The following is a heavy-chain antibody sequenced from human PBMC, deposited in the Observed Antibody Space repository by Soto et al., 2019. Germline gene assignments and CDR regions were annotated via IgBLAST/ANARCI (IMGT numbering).Heavy chain of an antibody. CDR1: GDSLTNYY. CDR3: VRDRDILVVPVDKRRHFYYYGLDV. Sequence: SETLSLTCSVSGDSLTNYYWSWIRQSPGKGLEWIGYIYFSGRAYYNPSLRSRVSMSVDTSKNQLSLKVTSVTAADTAVYYCVRDRDILVVPVDKRRHFYYYGLDVWGQGTTVTVSS. V-gene: IGHV4-59*01. D-gene: IGHD2-2*01. J-gene: IGHJ6*02. CDR2: IYFSGRA.